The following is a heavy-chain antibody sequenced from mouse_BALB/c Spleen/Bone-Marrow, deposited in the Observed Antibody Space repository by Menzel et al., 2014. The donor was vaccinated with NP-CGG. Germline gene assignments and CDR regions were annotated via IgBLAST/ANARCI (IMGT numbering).Heavy chain of an antibody. Sequence: EVHLVESGTGLVKPYQSLSLTCSVTGYSITSGYYWNWIRQYPGNKLDWMGYISYDGNNNYSPSLKNRISITRDTAKNQFFLKLNSVTMEDTATYYWARERTGPRFAYWGQGTLVTVSA. D-gene: IGHD6-1*01. CDR1: GYSITSGYY. CDR3: ARERTGPRFAY. CDR2: ISYDGNN. V-gene: IGHV3-6*02. J-gene: IGHJ3*01.